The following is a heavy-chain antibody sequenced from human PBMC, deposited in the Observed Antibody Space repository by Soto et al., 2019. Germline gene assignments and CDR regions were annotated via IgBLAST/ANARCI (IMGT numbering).Heavy chain of an antibody. CDR1: GYTFTSYA. V-gene: IGHV1-3*04. Sequence: ASVKVSCKASGYTFTSYAIHWVRQAPGQRLEWMGWINTATGYTKYSEKFQGRVTLTRDASANIAYMELSSLRSEDTAVYYCATDGKYYDKNGPFDHWGQGALVTVSS. CDR3: ATDGKYYDKNGPFDH. J-gene: IGHJ4*02. CDR2: INTATGYT. D-gene: IGHD3-9*01.